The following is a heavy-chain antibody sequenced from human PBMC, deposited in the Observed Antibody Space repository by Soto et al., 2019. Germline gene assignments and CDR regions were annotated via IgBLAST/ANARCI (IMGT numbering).Heavy chain of an antibody. CDR1: GYTLTELS. V-gene: IGHV1-24*01. CDR2: FDPEDGET. J-gene: IGHJ6*02. CDR3: ATDSTPAATAIPFYYYYGMDV. Sequence: ASVKVSCKVSGYTLTELSMHWVRQAPGKGLEWMGGFDPEDGETIYAQKFQGRVTMTEDTSTDTAYMELSSLRSEDTAVYYCATDSTPAATAIPFYYYYGMDVWGQGTTVTVS. D-gene: IGHD2-2*02.